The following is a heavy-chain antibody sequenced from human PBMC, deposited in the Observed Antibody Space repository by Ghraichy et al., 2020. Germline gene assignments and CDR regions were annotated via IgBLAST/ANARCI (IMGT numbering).Heavy chain of an antibody. V-gene: IGHV4-34*01. CDR3: ARGRDDDRSGYHNFDY. CDR2: INHSGST. CDR1: GGSFSDYY. D-gene: IGHD3-22*01. J-gene: IGHJ4*02. Sequence: SETLSLTCAVYGGSFSDYYWSWIRQPPGKGLEWIGEINHSGSTNYNPSLKSRVTISVDMSKNQFSLNLSSVTAADTAVYYCARGRDDDRSGYHNFDYWGQGTLVTVSS.